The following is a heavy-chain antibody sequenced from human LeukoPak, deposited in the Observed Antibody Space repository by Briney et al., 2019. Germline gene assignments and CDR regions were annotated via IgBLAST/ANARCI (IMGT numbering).Heavy chain of an antibody. CDR1: GYRFTNCW. V-gene: IGHV5-51*01. D-gene: IGHD6-13*01. J-gene: IGHJ4*02. CDR3: ARRLSGYSSSWYDY. Sequence: HGESLKISCKGSGYRFTNCWIGWVRQMPGKGLEWMGIIFPGDSDTRYSPSFQGQVTISVDKTISTAYLQWSSLKPSDTAVYYCARRLSGYSSSWYDYWGQGTLVTVSS. CDR2: IFPGDSDT.